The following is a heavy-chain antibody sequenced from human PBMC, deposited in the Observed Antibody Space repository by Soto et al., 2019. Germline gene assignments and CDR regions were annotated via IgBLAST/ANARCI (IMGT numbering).Heavy chain of an antibody. CDR1: GGSVSGANYY. Sequence: QVQLQQWGAGLLKPSETLSLTCAVYGGSVSGANYYWSWIRQPPGKGLEWIGEMSHSGGTHFNPSLKSRVTLSVDTPTNQFSLKMSSVTAADTALYYCARVERGTATTVVDAFDIWGPGTMVTVSS. CDR3: ARVERGTATTVVDAFDI. V-gene: IGHV4-34*01. CDR2: MSHSGGT. J-gene: IGHJ3*02. D-gene: IGHD1-1*01.